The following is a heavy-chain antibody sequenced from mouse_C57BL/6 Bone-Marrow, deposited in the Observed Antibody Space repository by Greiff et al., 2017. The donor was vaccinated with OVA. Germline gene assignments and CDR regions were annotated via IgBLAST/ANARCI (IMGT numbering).Heavy chain of an antibody. CDR2: ISDGGSYT. CDR3: ARRAWFAY. J-gene: IGHJ3*01. V-gene: IGHV5-4*01. Sequence: EVQLQESGGGLVKPGGSLKLSCAASGFTFSSYAMSWVRQTPEKRLEWVATISDGGSYTYYPDNVKGRFTISRDNAKNNLYLQMSHLKSEDTAMYYCARRAWFAYWGQGTLVTVSA. CDR1: GFTFSSYA.